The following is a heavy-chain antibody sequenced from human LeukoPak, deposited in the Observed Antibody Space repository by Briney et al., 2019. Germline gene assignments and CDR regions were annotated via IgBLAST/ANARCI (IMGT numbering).Heavy chain of an antibody. V-gene: IGHV4-59*01. Sequence: SETLSLTCTVSGGSISSYYWSWIRQPPGKGLEWIGYIYYSGSTNYNPSLKSRVTISVDTSKNQFSLKLRSVTAADTAVYYCARDSGTTGEVRFDPWGQGTLVTVSS. CDR1: GGSISSYY. J-gene: IGHJ5*02. CDR3: ARDSGTTGEVRFDP. CDR2: IYYSGST. D-gene: IGHD3-10*01.